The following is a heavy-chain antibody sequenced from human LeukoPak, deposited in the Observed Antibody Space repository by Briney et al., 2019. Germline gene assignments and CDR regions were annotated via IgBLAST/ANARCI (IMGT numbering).Heavy chain of an antibody. CDR3: ARFRYYYDSSGLDY. V-gene: IGHV4-34*01. D-gene: IGHD3-22*01. CDR2: INHSGST. J-gene: IGHJ4*02. CDR1: GGSFSGYY. Sequence: SETLSLTCAVYGGSFSGYYWSWIRQPPGKGLEWIGEINHSGSTNYNPSLKSRVTITVDTSKNQFSLKLSSVTAADTAVYYCARFRYYYDSSGLDYWGQGTLVTVSS.